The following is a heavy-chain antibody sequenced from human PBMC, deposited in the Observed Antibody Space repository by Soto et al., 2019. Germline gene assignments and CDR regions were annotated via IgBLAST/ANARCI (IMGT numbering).Heavy chain of an antibody. Sequence: QEQLVQSGAEVKRPGSSVKVSCKASGGTLISYAVSWVRQAPGQGLEWVGGIIPVFGTINYAQNFQGRVTITADKSKNTAYMDLGSVRADDTAVYYCARSDDFWSGGMDVWGQGTTVTVSS. CDR2: IIPVFGTI. D-gene: IGHD3-3*01. V-gene: IGHV1-69*06. CDR3: ARSDDFWSGGMDV. J-gene: IGHJ6*02. CDR1: GGTLISYA.